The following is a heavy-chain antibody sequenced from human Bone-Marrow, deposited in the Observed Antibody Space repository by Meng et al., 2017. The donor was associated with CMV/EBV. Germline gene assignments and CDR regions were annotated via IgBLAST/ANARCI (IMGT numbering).Heavy chain of an antibody. CDR2: INPNSGGT. Sequence: ASVKVSCKASGYTFTGYYMHWVRQAPGQGLEWMGWINPNSGGTNYAQKFQGRVTMTRDTSISTAYMELSRLRSEDTAVYYCARDLTKMDIVVVPAAASTYNWFDPWGQGTLVTVSS. D-gene: IGHD2-2*03. CDR1: GYTFTGYY. CDR3: ARDLTKMDIVVVPAAASTYNWFDP. V-gene: IGHV1-2*02. J-gene: IGHJ5*02.